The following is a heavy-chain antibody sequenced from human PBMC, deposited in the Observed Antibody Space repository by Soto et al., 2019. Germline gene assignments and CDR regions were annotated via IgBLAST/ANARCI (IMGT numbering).Heavy chain of an antibody. CDR2: ISSSSSYI. V-gene: IGHV3-21*01. D-gene: IGHD2-2*01. CDR3: ARDSQELEYRLLFDY. J-gene: IGHJ4*02. CDR1: GFTFSSYS. Sequence: EVQLVESGGGLVKPGGSLRLSCAASGFTFSSYSMNWVRQAPGKGLEWVSSISSSSSYIYYADSVKGRFTIYRDNAKNSLYLQMNSLRAEDTAVYYCARDSQELEYRLLFDYWGQGTLVTVSS.